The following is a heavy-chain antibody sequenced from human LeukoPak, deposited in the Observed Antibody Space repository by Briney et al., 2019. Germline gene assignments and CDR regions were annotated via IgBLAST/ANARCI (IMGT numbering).Heavy chain of an antibody. CDR3: ARAGRADGDYHYFDY. V-gene: IGHV3-30-3*01. CDR1: GVIFNNFA. J-gene: IGHJ4*02. CDR2: VSYDGSSK. Sequence: PGGSLRLSCAASGVIFNNFAFHWVRRAPGKGLEWVAAVSYDGSSKYYADSVRGRLTISRDNSKNTLYLQMNSLRAEDTAVYYCARAGRADGDYHYFDYWGQGTLVTVSS. D-gene: IGHD4-17*01.